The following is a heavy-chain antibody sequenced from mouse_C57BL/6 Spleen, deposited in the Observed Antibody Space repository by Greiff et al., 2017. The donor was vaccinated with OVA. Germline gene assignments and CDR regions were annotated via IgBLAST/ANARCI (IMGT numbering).Heavy chain of an antibody. CDR1: GYTFTSYW. CDR3: ATELYFDY. V-gene: IGHV1-74*01. J-gene: IGHJ2*01. CDR2: IHPSDSDT. Sequence: VKLQQPGAELVKPGASVKVSCKASGYTFTSYWMHWVKQRPGQGLEWIGRIHPSDSDTNYNQKFKGKATLTVDKSSSTAYMQLSSLTSEDAAVYYCATELYFDYWGQGTTLTVSS.